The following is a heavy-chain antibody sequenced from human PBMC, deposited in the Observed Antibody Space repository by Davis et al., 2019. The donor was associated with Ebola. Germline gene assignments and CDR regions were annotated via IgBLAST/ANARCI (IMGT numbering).Heavy chain of an antibody. J-gene: IGHJ6*02. CDR2: INHSGST. D-gene: IGHD2-2*02. CDR1: GGSFSGYY. Sequence: MPSETLSLTCAVYGGSFSGYYWSWIRQPPGKGLEWIGEINHSGSTNYNPSLKSRVTISVDTSKNQFSLKLSSVTAADTAVYYCARSIVVVPAAIRRNYYYYGMDVWGQGTTVTVSS. CDR3: ARSIVVVPAAIRRNYYYYGMDV. V-gene: IGHV4-34*01.